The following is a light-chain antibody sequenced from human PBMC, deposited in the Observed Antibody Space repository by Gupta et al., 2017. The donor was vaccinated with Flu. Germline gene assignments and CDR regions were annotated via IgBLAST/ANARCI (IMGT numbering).Light chain of an antibody. CDR1: QSVSSY. Sequence: PGERATLSCRASQSVSSYLAWYQQKPGQAPRLLIYDASNRATGIPARFSGSGSGTDFTLTISSLEPEDFAVYYCQQRSNWYTFGQGTKLEIK. V-gene: IGKV3-11*01. CDR3: QQRSNWYT. J-gene: IGKJ2*01. CDR2: DAS.